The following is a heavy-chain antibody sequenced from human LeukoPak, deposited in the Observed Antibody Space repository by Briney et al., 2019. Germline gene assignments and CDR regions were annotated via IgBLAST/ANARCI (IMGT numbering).Heavy chain of an antibody. V-gene: IGHV5-10-1*01. CDR3: VRGATILYDS. CDR1: GYTFTSYS. J-gene: IGHJ4*02. CDR2: IDPSDSYT. D-gene: IGHD5-24*01. Sequence: PGESLPSSCKASGYTFTSYSISWVRQMPGKGLEWMGRIDPSDSYTNYSPSFQGHVTISADKSISTAYLQWSSLKASDTAMYYCVRGATILYDSWGQGTLVTVSS.